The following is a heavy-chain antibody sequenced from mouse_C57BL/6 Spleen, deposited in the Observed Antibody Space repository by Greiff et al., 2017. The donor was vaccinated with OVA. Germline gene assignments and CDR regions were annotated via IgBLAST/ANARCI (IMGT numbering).Heavy chain of an antibody. CDR2: INPSTGGT. D-gene: IGHD2-5*01. CDR1: GYSFTGYY. J-gene: IGHJ3*01. V-gene: IGHV1-42*01. Sequence: EVQLQQSGPELVKPGASVKISCKASGYSFTGYYMNWVKQSPEKSLEWIGEINPSTGGTTYNQKFKAKATLTVDKSSSTAYMQLKSLTSEDSAVYYCARSVYYSNYGVAYWGQGTLVTVSA. CDR3: ARSVYYSNYGVAY.